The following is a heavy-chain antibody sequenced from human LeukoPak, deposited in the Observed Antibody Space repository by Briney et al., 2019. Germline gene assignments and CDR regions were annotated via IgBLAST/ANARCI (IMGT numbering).Heavy chain of an antibody. CDR1: GDSISSGSYY. J-gene: IGHJ5*02. Sequence: SETLSLTCTVSGDSISSGSYYWTWIRQPAGKGLEWIGRIYTSGSTNYNPSLKSRVTISVDTSKNQFSLKLSSVTAADTAVYYCARDEFFGWFDPWGQGTLVTVSS. CDR2: IYTSGST. V-gene: IGHV4-61*02. CDR3: ARDEFFGWFDP. D-gene: IGHD3-3*01.